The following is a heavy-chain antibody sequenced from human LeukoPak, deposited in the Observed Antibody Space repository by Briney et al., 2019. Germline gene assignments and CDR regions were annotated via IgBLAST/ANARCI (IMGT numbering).Heavy chain of an antibody. CDR1: GFTFSSYA. V-gene: IGHV3-7*01. CDR2: INLSGSAQ. Sequence: GGSLRLSCAASGFTFSSYAMNWVRQAPGKGPEWVANINLSGSAQYYVDSVKGRCTISRDNAKSSLYLQMNSLRVEDTAVYYCAAWGLHNYWGQGTLVTVSS. D-gene: IGHD7-27*01. J-gene: IGHJ4*02. CDR3: AAWGLHNY.